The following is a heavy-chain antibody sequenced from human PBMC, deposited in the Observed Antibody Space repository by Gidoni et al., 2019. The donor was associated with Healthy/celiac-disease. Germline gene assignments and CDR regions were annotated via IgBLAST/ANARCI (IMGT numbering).Heavy chain of an antibody. CDR3: ASSFAAAGTAFDI. Sequence: EVQLVESGGGLVQPGGSLRLSCAASGFTFSSYWMHWVRQAPGKGLVWVSRINSDGSSTSYADSVKGRFTISRDNAKNTLYLQMNSLRAEDTAVYYCASSFAAAGTAFDIWGQGTMVTVSS. V-gene: IGHV3-74*01. J-gene: IGHJ3*02. CDR1: GFTFSSYW. CDR2: INSDGSST. D-gene: IGHD6-13*01.